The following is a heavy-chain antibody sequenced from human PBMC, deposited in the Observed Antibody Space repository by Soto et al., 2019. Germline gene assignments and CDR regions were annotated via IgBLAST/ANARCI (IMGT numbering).Heavy chain of an antibody. Sequence: ASVKVSCKASGYSFTDYHIHWVRQAPGQGLEWLGRINPKSGGTSTAQKFQGWVTMTTDTSSSTASMELTRLTSDDTAIYYCARGDSTDCSNGVCSFFYNHDMDVWGQGTTVTVSS. V-gene: IGHV1-2*04. CDR1: GYSFTDYH. CDR3: ARGDSTDCSNGVCSFFYNHDMDV. CDR2: INPKSGGT. D-gene: IGHD2-8*01. J-gene: IGHJ6*02.